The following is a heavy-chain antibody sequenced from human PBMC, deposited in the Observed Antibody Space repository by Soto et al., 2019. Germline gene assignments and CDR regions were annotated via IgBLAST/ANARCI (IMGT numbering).Heavy chain of an antibody. CDR3: ARAKLGYCTNGVCYTDPYFDY. CDR1: GGSFSGYY. V-gene: IGHV4-34*01. D-gene: IGHD2-8*01. Sequence: SETLSLTCAVYGGSFSGYYWSWIRQPPGKGLEWIGEINHSGSTNYNPSLKSRVTISVDTSKNQFSLKLSSVTAADTAVYYCARAKLGYCTNGVCYTDPYFDYRGQGTPVTVSS. CDR2: INHSGST. J-gene: IGHJ4*02.